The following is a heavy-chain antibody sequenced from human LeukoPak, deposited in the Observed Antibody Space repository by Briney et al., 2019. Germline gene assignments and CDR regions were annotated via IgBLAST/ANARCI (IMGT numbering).Heavy chain of an antibody. V-gene: IGHV4-59*11. J-gene: IGHJ3*02. CDR3: ARGDLGSAVTSYDAFDI. CDR1: GGSISSHY. D-gene: IGHD4-11*01. Sequence: SETLSLTCTVSGGSISSHYWSWIRQPPGKGLEWIGYIYYSGSTNYNPSLKSRVTISVDTSKNQFSLKLSSVTAADTAVYYCARGDLGSAVTSYDAFDIWGQGTMVTVSS. CDR2: IYYSGST.